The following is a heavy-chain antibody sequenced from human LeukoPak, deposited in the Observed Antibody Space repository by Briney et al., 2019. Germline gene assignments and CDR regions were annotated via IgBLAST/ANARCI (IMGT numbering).Heavy chain of an antibody. CDR1: GFTVSNNY. Sequence: GGSLRLSCAASGFTVSNNYMTWVRQAPGKGLEWVPVIYSGGNTYYADSVKGRFTISRDNAKNSLYLQMNSLRAEDTAVYYCARFRSYYYGSGSYYTGPPTPLYGMDVWGQGTTVTVSS. CDR3: ARFRSYYYGSGSYYTGPPTPLYGMDV. D-gene: IGHD3-10*01. J-gene: IGHJ6*02. CDR2: IYSGGNT. V-gene: IGHV3-66*01.